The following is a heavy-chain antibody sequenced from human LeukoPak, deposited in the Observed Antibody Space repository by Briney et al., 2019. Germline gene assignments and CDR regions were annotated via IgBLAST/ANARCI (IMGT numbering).Heavy chain of an antibody. CDR3: AKDYGWFGELLLAEY. Sequence: GGSLRLSCAASGFTFSSYGMHWVRQAPGKGLEWVAVISYDGSNKYYADSVKGRFTISRDNSKNTLYLQMNSLRAEDTAVYYCAKDYGWFGELLLAEYWGQGTLVTVSS. V-gene: IGHV3-30*18. CDR2: ISYDGSNK. D-gene: IGHD3-10*01. CDR1: GFTFSSYG. J-gene: IGHJ4*02.